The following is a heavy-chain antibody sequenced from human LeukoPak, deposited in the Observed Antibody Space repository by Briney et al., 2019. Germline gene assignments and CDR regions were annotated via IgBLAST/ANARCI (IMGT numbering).Heavy chain of an antibody. CDR1: GYTFTGYY. CDR3: ATALAGSSWYSPNY. CDR2: INPNSGGT. V-gene: IGHV1-2*06. D-gene: IGHD6-13*01. Sequence: ASVKVSCKASGYTFTGYYMHWVRQAPGQGLEWMGRINPNSGGTNYAQKFQGRVTMTRDTSISTAYMELSSLRSEDTAVYYCATALAGSSWYSPNYWGQGTLVTVSS. J-gene: IGHJ4*02.